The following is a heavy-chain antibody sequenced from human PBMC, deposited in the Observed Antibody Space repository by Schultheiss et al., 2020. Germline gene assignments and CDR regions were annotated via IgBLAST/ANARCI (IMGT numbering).Heavy chain of an antibody. CDR2: ISYDGSSK. J-gene: IGHJ4*02. Sequence: GGSLRLSCAASGFTFSSYAMHWVRQAPGKGLEWVAVISYDGSSKYYADSVKGRFTISRDNSKNTLYIQMNSLRAEDTAVYFCARDAIEERSFERYFDYWGQGTLVTVSS. CDR3: ARDAIEERSFERYFDY. CDR1: GFTFSSYA. D-gene: IGHD5-24*01. V-gene: IGHV3-30*01.